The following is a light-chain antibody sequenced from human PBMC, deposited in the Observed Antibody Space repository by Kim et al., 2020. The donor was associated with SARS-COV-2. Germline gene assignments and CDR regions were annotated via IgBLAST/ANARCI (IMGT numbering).Light chain of an antibody. CDR3: AAWDDSLRAWV. CDR1: NSDLGSTY. V-gene: IGLV1-47*01. CDR2: RDN. Sequence: GQSGTLSCSGTNSDLGSTYVDWHEQFSGMAPKLLICRDNERPSGVPGRFSGSKSGTSASLAISGLRSEDEADYYCAAWDDSLRAWVFGGGTQLTVL. J-gene: IGLJ3*02.